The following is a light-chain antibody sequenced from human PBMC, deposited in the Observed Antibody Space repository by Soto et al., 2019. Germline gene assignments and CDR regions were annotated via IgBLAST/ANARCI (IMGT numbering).Light chain of an antibody. J-gene: IGKJ4*01. Sequence: DIRMTQSPSSVSASVGDRVTITCRASQGISSWVAWYQQKPGKAPNLLIYAASSLQSGVPPRFSGSGSGTEFTLTISSLQPEDFATYYCQQADTFPLTFGGGTKVEIK. CDR2: AAS. V-gene: IGKV1-12*01. CDR3: QQADTFPLT. CDR1: QGISSW.